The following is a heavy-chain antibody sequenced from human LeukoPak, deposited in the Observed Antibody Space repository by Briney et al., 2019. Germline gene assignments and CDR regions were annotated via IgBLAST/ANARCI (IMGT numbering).Heavy chain of an antibody. J-gene: IGHJ4*02. CDR2: IIPIFGTA. CDR1: GGTFSSYA. V-gene: IGHV1-69*05. D-gene: IGHD6-13*01. Sequence: SVKVSCKASGGTFSSYAISWVRQAPGQGLEWMGGIIPIFGTANYAQKFQGRVTITTDESTSTAYMELSSLRSEDTAVYYCPRGAEAYSSSWLTIDYWGQGTLVTVSS. CDR3: PRGAEAYSSSWLTIDY.